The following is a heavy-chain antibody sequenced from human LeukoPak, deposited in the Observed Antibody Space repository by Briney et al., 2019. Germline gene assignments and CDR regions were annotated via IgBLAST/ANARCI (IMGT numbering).Heavy chain of an antibody. J-gene: IGHJ3*02. D-gene: IGHD3-3*01. CDR2: INPAGSST. V-gene: IGHV1-46*01. Sequence: ASAKDSCRPSGYTFTSYYIHWVRPAPGQRLERMGLINPAGSSTIYAQRFQGRVTMARDKSTSSVYMDLSTLTSEDTAVYYCARAEWSLGGRDAFDIWGQGTMVTVSS. CDR3: ARAEWSLGGRDAFDI. CDR1: GYTFTSYY.